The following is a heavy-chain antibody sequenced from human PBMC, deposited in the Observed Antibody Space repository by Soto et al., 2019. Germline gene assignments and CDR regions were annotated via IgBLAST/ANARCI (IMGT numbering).Heavy chain of an antibody. CDR1: GFTFSNYA. CDR2: IKYSGTT. Sequence: GSLRLSCTASGFTFSNYAMGWVRQAPGKGLEWIASIKYSGTTFYNPSLKSRVTLSVDTSKNQFALKLSSVTAAETAVYYCARHGITGSYYDAFDIWGQGTMVTVSS. V-gene: IGHV4-39*01. D-gene: IGHD1-26*01. CDR3: ARHGITGSYYDAFDI. J-gene: IGHJ3*02.